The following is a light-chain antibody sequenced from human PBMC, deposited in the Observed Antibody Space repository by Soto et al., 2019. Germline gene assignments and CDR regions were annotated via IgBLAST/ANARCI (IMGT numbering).Light chain of an antibody. CDR2: ASS. V-gene: IGKV1-39*01. J-gene: IGKJ5*01. Sequence: DIQMTQSPSSLSASVGDRVTITCRASQTISNSLNWYQHRPGKAPNLLIYASSSLQSGAPPRFSGSVSRTDCTLTINSLQPEDFATYYCQQTDSIPNTFGQGTRLEIK. CDR3: QQTDSIPNT. CDR1: QTISNS.